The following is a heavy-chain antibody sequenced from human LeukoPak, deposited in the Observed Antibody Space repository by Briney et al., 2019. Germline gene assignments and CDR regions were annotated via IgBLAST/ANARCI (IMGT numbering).Heavy chain of an antibody. D-gene: IGHD3-22*01. V-gene: IGHV4-59*12. Sequence: PSETLSLTCTVSGGSISSYYWSWIRQPPGKGLEWIGSIYYSGSTYYNPSLKSRVTISVDRSKNQFSLKLGSVTAADTAVYYCARGQGHDSSGYYFFDYWGQGTLVTVSS. CDR3: ARGQGHDSSGYYFFDY. CDR1: GGSISSYY. J-gene: IGHJ4*02. CDR2: IYYSGST.